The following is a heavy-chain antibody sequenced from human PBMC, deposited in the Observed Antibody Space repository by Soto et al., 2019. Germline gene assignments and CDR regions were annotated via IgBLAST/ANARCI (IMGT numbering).Heavy chain of an antibody. CDR1: GGSISSYY. J-gene: IGHJ4*02. CDR3: ASSFYYGSGSYLDY. Sequence: SETLSLTCTVSGGSISSYYWSWIRQPPGKGLEWIGYIYYSGSTNYNPSLKSRVTISVDTSKNQFSLKLSSVTAADTAVYYCASSFYYGSGSYLDYWGQGTLVTVSS. D-gene: IGHD3-10*01. V-gene: IGHV4-59*01. CDR2: IYYSGST.